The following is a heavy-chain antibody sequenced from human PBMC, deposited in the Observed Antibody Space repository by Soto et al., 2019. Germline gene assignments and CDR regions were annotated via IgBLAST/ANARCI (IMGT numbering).Heavy chain of an antibody. CDR1: GFTFSKHW. J-gene: IGHJ4*02. D-gene: IGHD1-1*01. CDR2: IKTDGSFT. CDR3: ARDNNWPLDY. V-gene: IGHV3-74*01. Sequence: GGSLRLSCAACGFTFSKHWMHWVRQAPGKGLVWVSHIKTDGSFTRDADSVKGRFTISRDNARNTLYLQMNSLRAEDTAVYYCARDNNWPLDYWGQGTLVTVSS.